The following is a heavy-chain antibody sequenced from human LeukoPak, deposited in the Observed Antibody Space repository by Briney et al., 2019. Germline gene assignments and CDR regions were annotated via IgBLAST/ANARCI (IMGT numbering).Heavy chain of an antibody. CDR3: ARDYYDSSGSPVDP. Sequence: GGSLRLSCAASGFTFSSFTLSWVRQAPGKGLEWVANIKQDGGEKYYVDSVKGRFTISRDNAKNSLYLQMNSLRAEDTAVYYCARDYYDSSGSPVDPWGQGTLVTVSS. CDR2: IKQDGGEK. D-gene: IGHD3-22*01. CDR1: GFTFSSFT. J-gene: IGHJ5*02. V-gene: IGHV3-7*03.